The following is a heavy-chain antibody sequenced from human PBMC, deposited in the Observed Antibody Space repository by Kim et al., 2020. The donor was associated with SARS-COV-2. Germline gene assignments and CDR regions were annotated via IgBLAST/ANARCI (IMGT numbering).Heavy chain of an antibody. D-gene: IGHD3-16*01. V-gene: IGHV3-33*06. CDR2: IWHDGSNK. CDR1: GFTFSSYG. J-gene: IGHJ5*01. CDR3: AKCQDYSRWYWFDS. Sequence: GGSLRLSCVASGFTFSSYGMHWVRQAPGKGLEWVGVIWHDGSNKYYADSVKGRFTISRDNSKNTLYLQMDSLRAEDTAVYYCAKCQDYSRWYWFDSWGQGTLVSVPT.